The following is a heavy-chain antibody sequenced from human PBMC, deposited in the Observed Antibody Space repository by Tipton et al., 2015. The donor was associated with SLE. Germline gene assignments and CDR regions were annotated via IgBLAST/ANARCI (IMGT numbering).Heavy chain of an antibody. D-gene: IGHD5-18*01. CDR3: VRHVGPRGHNYASYYYTDV. CDR2: IYPGDSET. J-gene: IGHJ6*03. Sequence: QSGAEVKKPEESLKISCQGSGYKFSNYWIAWVRQMPGQGLEWMGIIYPGDSETRYSPSFQGQVTISADKSTSTAYLQWSSLKASDTAMYYCVRHVGPRGHNYASYYYTDVWGNGTTVTVSS. V-gene: IGHV5-51*01. CDR1: GYKFSNYW.